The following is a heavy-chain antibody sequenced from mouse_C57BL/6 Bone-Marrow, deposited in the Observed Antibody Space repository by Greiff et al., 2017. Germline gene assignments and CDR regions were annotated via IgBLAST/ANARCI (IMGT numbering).Heavy chain of an antibody. D-gene: IGHD2-4*01. J-gene: IGHJ3*01. Sequence: VQLQQSGPELVKPGASVKIPCKASGYTFTDYNMDWVKQSHGKSLEWIGDINPNNGGTIYNQKFKGKVTLTVDKSSSTAYMELRSLTSEDTAVFYCARSGYDYDWFAYWGQGTLVTVSA. CDR2: INPNNGGT. V-gene: IGHV1-18*01. CDR3: ARSGYDYDWFAY. CDR1: GYTFTDYN.